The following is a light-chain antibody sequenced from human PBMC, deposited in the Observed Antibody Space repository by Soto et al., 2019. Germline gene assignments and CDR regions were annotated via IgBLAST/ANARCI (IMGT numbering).Light chain of an antibody. Sequence: EIVLTQSPGTLSLSPGERATLSCRASQSVTSSYLAWYQQKPGQAPRLLIYGASSRATGIPDRFSGCGSGTDFTLTISRLELEDFAVYYCQQYGSSPMYTFGQGTKLEIK. CDR2: GAS. V-gene: IGKV3-20*01. J-gene: IGKJ2*01. CDR3: QQYGSSPMYT. CDR1: QSVTSSY.